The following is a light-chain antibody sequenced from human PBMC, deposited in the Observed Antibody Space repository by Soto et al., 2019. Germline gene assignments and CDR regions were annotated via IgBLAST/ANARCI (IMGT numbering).Light chain of an antibody. CDR1: QDISNY. CDR3: QQYDNLPT. V-gene: IGKV1-33*01. J-gene: IGKJ5*01. Sequence: IQITHSPSSLSASVVDRVTVTRQASQDISNYLNWYQQKPGKDAKLLIYDASNLETGVPSRFSGSGSGTDFTFTISSLQPEDIATYYCQQYDNLPTFGQGTRLEIK. CDR2: DAS.